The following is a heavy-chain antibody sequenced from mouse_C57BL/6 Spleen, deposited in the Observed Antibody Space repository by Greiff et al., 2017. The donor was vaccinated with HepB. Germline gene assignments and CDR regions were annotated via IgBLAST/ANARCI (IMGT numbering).Heavy chain of an antibody. J-gene: IGHJ3*01. V-gene: IGHV1-54*01. CDR2: INPGSGGT. CDR3: ARSDDDGYFWFAY. D-gene: IGHD2-3*01. Sequence: QVQLKESGAELVRPGTSVKVSCKASGYAFTNYLIEWVKQRPGQGLEWIGVINPGSGGTNYNEKFKGKATLTADKSSSTAYMQLSSLTSEDSAVYFCARSDDDGYFWFAYWGQGTLVTVSA. CDR1: GYAFTNYL.